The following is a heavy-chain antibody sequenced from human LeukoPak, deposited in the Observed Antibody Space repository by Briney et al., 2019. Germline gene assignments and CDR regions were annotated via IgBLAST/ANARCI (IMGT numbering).Heavy chain of an antibody. V-gene: IGHV3-23*01. Sequence: GGSLRLSCAASGFTFSSYAMSWVHQAPGKGLEWVSAISGSGGSTYYADSVKGRFTISRDNSKNTLYLQMNSLRAEDTAVYYCARPREAARSDYWGQGTLVTVSS. CDR3: ARPREAARSDY. D-gene: IGHD6-6*01. CDR2: ISGSGGST. J-gene: IGHJ4*02. CDR1: GFTFSSYA.